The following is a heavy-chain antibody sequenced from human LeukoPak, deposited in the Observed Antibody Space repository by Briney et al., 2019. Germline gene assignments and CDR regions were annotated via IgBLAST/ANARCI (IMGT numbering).Heavy chain of an antibody. CDR1: GGSISSSSYY. CDR3: ARDRSLGELTTESPSFDY. D-gene: IGHD3-16*01. CDR2: IYYSGST. V-gene: IGHV4-39*07. J-gene: IGHJ4*02. Sequence: PSGTLSLTCAVSGGSISSSSYYWGWIRQPPGKGLEWIGSIYYSGSTYYNPSLKSRVTISVDTSKNQFSLKLSSVTAADTAVYYCARDRSLGELTTESPSFDYWGQGTLVTVSS.